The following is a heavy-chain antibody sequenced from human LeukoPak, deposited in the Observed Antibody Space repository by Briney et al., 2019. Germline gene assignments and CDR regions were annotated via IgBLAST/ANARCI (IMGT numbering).Heavy chain of an antibody. D-gene: IGHD5-18*01. CDR3: ARAGDGYSYAYYYYYMDV. J-gene: IGHJ6*03. CDR2: IFYSGST. Sequence: PSETLSLTCTVSGGSISTSNYYWGWIRQPPGKGLEWIGNIFYSGSTYYSPSLRSRVTISLDTSRNQFSLKLSSVTAADTAVYYCARAGDGYSYAYYYYYMDVWGKGTTVTVSS. CDR1: GGSISTSNYY. V-gene: IGHV4-39*07.